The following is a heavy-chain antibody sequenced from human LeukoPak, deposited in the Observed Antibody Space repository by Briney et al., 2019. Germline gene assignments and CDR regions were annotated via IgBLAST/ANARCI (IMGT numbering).Heavy chain of an antibody. J-gene: IGHJ5*02. CDR1: GFTFSSYS. CDR2: ISSSSSTI. CDR3: ARGYGVYGGWFDP. D-gene: IGHD4-17*01. Sequence: PGGSLRLSCAASGFTFSSYSMNWVRQAPGKGLEWVSYISSSSSTIYYAGSVKGRFTISRDNAKSSLYLQMNSLRDEDTAVYYCARGYGVYGGWFDPWGQGTLVTVSS. V-gene: IGHV3-48*02.